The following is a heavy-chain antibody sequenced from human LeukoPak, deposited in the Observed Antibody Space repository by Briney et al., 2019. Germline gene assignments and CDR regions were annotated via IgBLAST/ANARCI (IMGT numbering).Heavy chain of an antibody. CDR3: ASCSSGWFDAFDI. V-gene: IGHV1-3*01. J-gene: IGHJ3*02. Sequence: ASVKVSCKASGYTFTSYAMHWVRQAPGQKLEWMGWINAGNGNTKYSQKFQGRVTITRDTSASTAYMELSSLRSEDTAVYYCASCSSGWFDAFDIWGQGTMVTVSS. CDR1: GYTFTSYA. D-gene: IGHD6-19*01. CDR2: INAGNGNT.